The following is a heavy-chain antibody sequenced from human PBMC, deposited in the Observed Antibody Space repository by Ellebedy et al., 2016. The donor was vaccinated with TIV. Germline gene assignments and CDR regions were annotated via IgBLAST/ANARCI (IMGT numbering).Heavy chain of an antibody. CDR1: GYAFTGYY. J-gene: IGHJ4*02. Sequence: ASVKVSCKTSGYAFTGYYMHWVRQAPGQGLEWMGWINPNSGGTNYAQKFQGGVTMTRDMSISTAYMELSRLRSDDTAVYYCARVNRALNGEWGFDYWGQGTLVTVSS. V-gene: IGHV1-2*02. D-gene: IGHD2/OR15-2a*01. CDR3: ARVNRALNGEWGFDY. CDR2: INPNSGGT.